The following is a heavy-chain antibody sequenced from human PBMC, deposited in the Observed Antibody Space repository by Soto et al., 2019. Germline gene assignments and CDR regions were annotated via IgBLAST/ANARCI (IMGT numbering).Heavy chain of an antibody. CDR3: ATDYDSSRAFDH. Sequence: ASVKVSCKVSGYTLTELSMHWVRQAPGKGLEWMGGFDPEDGETIYAQKFQGRVTMTEDTSTDTAYMELSSLRAEDTAVYYCATDYDSSRAFDHWGQGTLVTVSS. V-gene: IGHV1-24*01. CDR1: GYTLTELS. D-gene: IGHD3-22*01. J-gene: IGHJ4*02. CDR2: FDPEDGET.